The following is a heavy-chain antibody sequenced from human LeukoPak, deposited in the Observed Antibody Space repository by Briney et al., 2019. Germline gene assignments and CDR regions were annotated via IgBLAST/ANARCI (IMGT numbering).Heavy chain of an antibody. CDR1: GYTFTNYH. CDR3: ATGSITMIVVDYLLGAFDI. Sequence: ASVKVSCKASGYTFTNYHLNWVRQAPGQGLEWMGIMSPSGGGTSYAQNFQGRLTVTGDTSTTTVYMELSNLRSEDTAVYYCATGSITMIVVDYLLGAFDIWGQGTMVTVSS. J-gene: IGHJ3*02. D-gene: IGHD3-22*01. CDR2: MSPSGGGT. V-gene: IGHV1-46*01.